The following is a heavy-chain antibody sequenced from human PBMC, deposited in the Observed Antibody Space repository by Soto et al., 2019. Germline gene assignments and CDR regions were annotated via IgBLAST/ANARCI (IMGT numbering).Heavy chain of an antibody. V-gene: IGHV3-23*01. CDR2: ISGSGGST. CDR1: GFTFSSYA. CDR3: AKDCTITNTIFAYCMDV. Sequence: GGSLRLSYAASGFTFSSYAMSWVRQAPGKGLEWVSAISGSGGSTYYADSVKGRLTISRDNSKNTLYLQMNSLRAEDTAVYYCAKDCTITNTIFAYCMDVWGQGTTVTVSS. J-gene: IGHJ6*02. D-gene: IGHD3-3*01.